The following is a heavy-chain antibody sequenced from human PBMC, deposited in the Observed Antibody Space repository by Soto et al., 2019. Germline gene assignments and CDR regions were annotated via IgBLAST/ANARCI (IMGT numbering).Heavy chain of an antibody. CDR3: VRYGVGADY. J-gene: IGHJ4*01. Sequence: ASVKVSCKASGYTFTTHNINWVRQATGQGLEWMGWMNPNSGNTDYVQKFQDRITLTRDTSKTTAYMELSSLTSDDTAVYFCVRYGVGADYWGQGTQVTVSS. CDR2: MNPNSGNT. CDR1: GYTFTTHN. D-gene: IGHD2-8*01. V-gene: IGHV1-8*02.